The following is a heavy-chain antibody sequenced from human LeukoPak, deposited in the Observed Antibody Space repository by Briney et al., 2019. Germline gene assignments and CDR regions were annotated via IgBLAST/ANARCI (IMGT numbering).Heavy chain of an antibody. D-gene: IGHD2-8*01. V-gene: IGHV3-11*05. CDR1: GFTFSDYY. J-gene: IGHJ6*02. CDR2: IRGTSTDI. Sequence: GGSLRLSCVVSGFTFSDYYMSWVRQAPGKGLEWISYIRGTSTDIKIADSGKGRFIISRDNAQNTLYLQMNSLRAEDTAVYYCVRDNTNYNNYHGMDVWGQGTTVTVSS. CDR3: VRDNTNYNNYHGMDV.